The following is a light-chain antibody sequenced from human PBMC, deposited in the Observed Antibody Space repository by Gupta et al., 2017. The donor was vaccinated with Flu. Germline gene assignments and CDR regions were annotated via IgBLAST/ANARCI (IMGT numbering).Light chain of an antibody. J-gene: IGLJ2*01. CDR1: SSDVGDYNY. CDR2: EVT. Sequence: QSALTQPASVSGSPGQSITISCTGTSSDVGDYNYVSWYQQHPGKAPKLMIYEVTNRPSGVSNRCSCSKSGNTASLIISALQAEDEADYYCSLYTSSYTLLFGGGTKLTVL. CDR3: SLYTSSYTLL. V-gene: IGLV2-14*01.